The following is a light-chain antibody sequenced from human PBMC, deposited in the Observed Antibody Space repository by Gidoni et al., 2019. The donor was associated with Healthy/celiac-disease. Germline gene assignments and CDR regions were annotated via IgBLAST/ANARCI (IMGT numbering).Light chain of an antibody. CDR3: QQYYSYPRT. J-gene: IGKJ4*01. V-gene: IGKV1-8*01. CDR2: AAS. CDR1: RGISSY. Sequence: AIRMTQSPSSLSASTGDSVTITCRASRGISSYLAWYQQKPGKAPKLRIYAASTLQSGVPSRFSGSGSGTDFTLTISCLQSEDCATYYCQQYYSYPRTFGGGTKVEIK.